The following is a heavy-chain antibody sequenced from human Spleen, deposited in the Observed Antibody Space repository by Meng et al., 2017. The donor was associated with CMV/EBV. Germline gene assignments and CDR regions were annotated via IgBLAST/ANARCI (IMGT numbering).Heavy chain of an antibody. CDR2: INWNGYST. D-gene: IGHD3-22*01. Sequence: GGSLRLSCAASGFTFDDYGMSWVRQAPGKGLEWVSGINWNGYSTGYADSVKGRFTISRDNAKNSLYLQMSGLRAEDTAFYYCARDQRDGSSWTEYWGQGTLVTVSS. V-gene: IGHV3-20*04. J-gene: IGHJ4*02. CDR3: ARDQRDGSSWTEY. CDR1: GFTFDDYG.